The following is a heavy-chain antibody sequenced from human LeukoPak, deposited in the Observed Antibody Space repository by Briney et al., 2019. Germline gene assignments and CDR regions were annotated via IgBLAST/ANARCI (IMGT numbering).Heavy chain of an antibody. Sequence: GSLRLSCAASGFTFSSYWMHWVRQAPGEGLVWVSRIKSDGSVTWYADSVKGRFTISRDNAKNMLYLQMNSLRDEDTAVYFCARDHDAAGTTIDHWGQGTLVTVSS. J-gene: IGHJ4*02. V-gene: IGHV3-74*01. D-gene: IGHD1-14*01. CDR2: IKSDGSVT. CDR3: ARDHDAAGTTIDH. CDR1: GFTFSSYW.